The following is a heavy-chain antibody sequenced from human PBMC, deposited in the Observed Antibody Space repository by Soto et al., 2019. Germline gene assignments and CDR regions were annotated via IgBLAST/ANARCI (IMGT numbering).Heavy chain of an antibody. CDR3: ARENGHCTDACNRGAFDI. Sequence: EEQVVESGGGMVKPGGSLRLSRAASGFTFSEYSMLWVRQAPGRGLEWLSFIANGDNHIFYSDSVKGRFTISRDNAKNSVYLQLNSLRADDSAVYYCARENGHCTDACNRGAFDIWGQGTMVTVSS. V-gene: IGHV3-21*01. CDR1: GFTFSEYS. J-gene: IGHJ3*02. CDR2: IANGDNHI. D-gene: IGHD2-2*01.